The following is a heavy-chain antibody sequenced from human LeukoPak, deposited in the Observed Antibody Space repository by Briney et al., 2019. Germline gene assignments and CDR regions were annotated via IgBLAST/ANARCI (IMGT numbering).Heavy chain of an antibody. CDR2: IYYSGST. J-gene: IGHJ6*02. CDR1: GGSISSYY. CDR3: ARAPTRKFIAAAGTYYYGMDA. V-gene: IGHV4-59*01. D-gene: IGHD6-13*01. Sequence: SETLSLTCTVSGGSISSYYWSWIRQPPGKGLEWIGYIYYSGSTNYNPSLKSRVTISVDTSKNQFSLKLSSVTAADTAVYYCARAPTRKFIAAAGTYYYGMDAWGQGTTVTVSS.